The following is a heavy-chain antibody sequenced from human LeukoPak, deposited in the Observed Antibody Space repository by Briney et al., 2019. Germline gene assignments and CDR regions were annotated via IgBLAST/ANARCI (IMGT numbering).Heavy chain of an antibody. J-gene: IGHJ3*02. V-gene: IGHV4-34*01. D-gene: IGHD3-16*02. CDR1: GGSFSGFY. CDR2: INHSGST. Sequence: SETLSLTCAVYGGSFSGFYWSWIRQPPGKGLEWIAEINHSGSTNYNPSLKSRVTISVDTSKNQFSLKLSSVTAADTAVYYCARGRMITFGGVIEDAFDIWGQGTMVTVSS. CDR3: ARGRMITFGGVIEDAFDI.